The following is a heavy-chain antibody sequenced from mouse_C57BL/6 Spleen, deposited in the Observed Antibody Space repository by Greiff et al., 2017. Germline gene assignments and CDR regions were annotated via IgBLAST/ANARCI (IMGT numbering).Heavy chain of an antibody. CDR2: INPSSGYT. CDR3: ARWIISTIVAPTWYFDV. D-gene: IGHD1-1*01. Sequence: QVQLQQSGAELAKPGASVKLSCKASGYTFTSYWMHWVKQRPGQGLEWIGYINPSSGYTKYNQKLKDKATLTADKSSSTAYMQLSSLTYEDSAVYYCARWIISTIVAPTWYFDVWGTGTTVTVSS. CDR1: GYTFTSYW. V-gene: IGHV1-7*01. J-gene: IGHJ1*03.